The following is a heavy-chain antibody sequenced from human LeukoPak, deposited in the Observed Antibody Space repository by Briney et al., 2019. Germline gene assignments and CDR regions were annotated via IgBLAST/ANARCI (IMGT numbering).Heavy chain of an antibody. CDR3: ARRGLPDY. D-gene: IGHD3-22*01. Sequence: GGSLRLSCAASGFTFSTYAMSWVRQAPGKGLEWVANIKLDGSEKDYVDSVEGRFTISRDNAKNSLYLQMNSLRGDDTAVYYCARRGLPDYWGQGILVTVSS. CDR2: IKLDGSEK. V-gene: IGHV3-7*01. CDR1: GFTFSTYA. J-gene: IGHJ4*02.